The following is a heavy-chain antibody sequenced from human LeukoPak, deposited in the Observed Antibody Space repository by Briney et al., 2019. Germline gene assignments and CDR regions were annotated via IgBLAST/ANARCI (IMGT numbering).Heavy chain of an antibody. D-gene: IGHD3-10*01. CDR2: ISSSSSYI. CDR3: ARDYYGSGSHPSPNWFDP. V-gene: IGHV3-21*01. CDR1: GFTFSSYS. J-gene: IGHJ5*02. Sequence: GGSLRLSCAASGFTFSSYSMNWVRQAPGKGLEWVPSISSSSSYIYYADSVKGRFTISRDNAKNSLYLQMNSLRAEDTAVHYCARDYYGSGSHPSPNWFDPWGQGTLVTVSS.